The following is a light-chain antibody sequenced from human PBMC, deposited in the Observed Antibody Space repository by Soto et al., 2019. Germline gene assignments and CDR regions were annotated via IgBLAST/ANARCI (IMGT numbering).Light chain of an antibody. CDR2: GAS. Sequence: EIVVTQSPGTLSLSPGERATLSCRASRSVSSRYLAWYQQKPGQAPRLLIYGASSRATGIPDRFSGSGSGTDFSLTISRLEPEDFAVYYCQQYGSSPPYTFGQGTKLEIK. CDR1: RSVSSRY. CDR3: QQYGSSPPYT. V-gene: IGKV3-20*01. J-gene: IGKJ2*01.